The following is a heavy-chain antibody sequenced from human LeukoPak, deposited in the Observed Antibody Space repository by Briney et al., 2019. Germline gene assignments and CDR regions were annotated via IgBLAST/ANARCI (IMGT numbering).Heavy chain of an antibody. CDR3: ARATVTTHFDY. V-gene: IGHV3-21*01. CDR1: GFTFSSYS. J-gene: IGHJ4*02. Sequence: GGSLRLSCAASGFTFSSYSLNWVRQAPGKGLEWVSSISSSRSYIYYADSVKGRFTISRDNAKNSLYLQMNSLRAEDTAVYYCARATVTTHFDYWGQGTLVTVSS. D-gene: IGHD4-17*01. CDR2: ISSSRSYI.